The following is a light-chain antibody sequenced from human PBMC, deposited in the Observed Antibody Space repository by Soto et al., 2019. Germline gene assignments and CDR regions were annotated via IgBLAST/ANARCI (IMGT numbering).Light chain of an antibody. CDR2: EVS. CDR1: SSDVGGYNY. J-gene: IGLJ1*01. CDR3: SSYTSSSTLV. Sequence: QSVLTQPASVSGSPGQSITISCTGTSSDVGGYNYVSWYQQHPGKAPKLMIYEVSNRPSGVSNRFSGSKSGNTASLTISGLQADHEAPYYCSSYTSSSTLVFGTGT. V-gene: IGLV2-14*01.